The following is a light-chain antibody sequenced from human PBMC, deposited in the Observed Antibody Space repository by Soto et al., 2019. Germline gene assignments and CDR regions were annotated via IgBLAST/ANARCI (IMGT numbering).Light chain of an antibody. V-gene: IGKV1-39*01. CDR1: QRIRTS. CDR3: QQSYSTPSWT. J-gene: IGKJ1*01. CDR2: AAS. Sequence: DIQMTQSPSSLSASIGDRVTITCRASQRIRTSLNWYQHKPGKAPKLLIYAASSLESGVPPRFSGSGSGTDFSLSISSLQPEDFATYYCQQSYSTPSWTFGQGTKVDIK.